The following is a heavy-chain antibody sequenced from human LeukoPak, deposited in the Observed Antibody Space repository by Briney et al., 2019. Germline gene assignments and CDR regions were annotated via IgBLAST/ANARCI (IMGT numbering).Heavy chain of an antibody. CDR2: IYYSGST. CDR3: ARRRNFSGPYGY. D-gene: IGHD2-15*01. J-gene: IGHJ4*02. CDR1: GGSISSGGYY. Sequence: SETLSLTCTVSGGSISSGGYYWSWIRQPPGKGLEWIGYIYYSGSTYYNPSLKSRVTISVDTSKNQFSLKLSSVTAADTAVYYCARRRNFSGPYGYWGQGTLVTVSS. V-gene: IGHV4-31*03.